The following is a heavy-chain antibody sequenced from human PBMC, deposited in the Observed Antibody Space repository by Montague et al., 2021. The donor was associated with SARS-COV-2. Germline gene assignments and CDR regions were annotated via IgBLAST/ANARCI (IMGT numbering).Heavy chain of an antibody. CDR2: IWHGGST. D-gene: IGHD2-8*01. CDR3: ARTSQYCTPTNCYLPNAMDV. V-gene: IGHV4-38-2*02. Sequence: SETLSLTCTVSGYSITHAYYWGWIRQPPGKGLEWIGNIWHGGSTYYNPSLKSRVTISVDTSNNQFSLKLTSVTAADTAVYYCARTSQYCTPTNCYLPNAMDVGGQGTRVTVPS. CDR1: GYSITHAYY. J-gene: IGHJ6*02.